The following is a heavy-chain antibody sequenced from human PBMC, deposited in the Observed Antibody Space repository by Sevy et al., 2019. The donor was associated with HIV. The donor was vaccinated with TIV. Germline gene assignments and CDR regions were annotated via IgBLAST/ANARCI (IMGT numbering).Heavy chain of an antibody. J-gene: IGHJ4*02. V-gene: IGHV3-7*01. CDR2: LKEDGSEI. Sequence: GGSLRLSCVASGFTFSNSWMTWVRQAPGKGLEWVANLKEDGSEIYYVDSVKGRFTISRDNARNSLYLQMNSLRAEDTAVYYCLVSFDYWGQGTLVTVSS. CDR1: GFTFSNSW. CDR3: LVSFDY. D-gene: IGHD3-10*01.